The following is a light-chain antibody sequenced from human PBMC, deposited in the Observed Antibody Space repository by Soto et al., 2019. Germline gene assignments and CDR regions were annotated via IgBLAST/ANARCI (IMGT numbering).Light chain of an antibody. CDR2: GAS. J-gene: IGKJ1*01. V-gene: IGKV3-20*01. CDR3: QHYGTSPRT. Sequence: EIVLTQSPGTLSLFPGERAPFSCRASQSVSSTYLAWYRQKPGQAPRLLIYGASSRATGIPDRFSGSRYETVFNITISRLEPEASAVNYCQHYGTSPRTFGQGTNVEIK. CDR1: QSVSSTY.